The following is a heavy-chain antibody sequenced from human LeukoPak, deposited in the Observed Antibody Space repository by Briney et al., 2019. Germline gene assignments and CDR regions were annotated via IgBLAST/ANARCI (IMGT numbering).Heavy chain of an antibody. D-gene: IGHD5-18*01. CDR3: ARDGGTAGYSSGSDY. Sequence: ASVKVSCKASGYTFTNYGITWVRQAPGQGLEWVGWISCNNGDTRYAQKFQGRVTVTTDTSTSTAYMELRSLRSDDTAVYYCARDGGTAGYSSGSDYWGQGTLVTVSS. J-gene: IGHJ4*02. CDR2: ISCNNGDT. CDR1: GYTFTNYG. V-gene: IGHV1-18*01.